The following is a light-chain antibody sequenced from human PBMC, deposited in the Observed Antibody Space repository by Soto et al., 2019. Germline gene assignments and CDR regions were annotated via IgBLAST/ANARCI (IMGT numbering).Light chain of an antibody. V-gene: IGKV1-39*01. J-gene: IGKJ1*01. CDR1: QSISSY. Sequence: DIQMTQSPSSLSASVGDRVTITCRASQSISSYLNWYQQKPGKAPKLLIYAASSLQSGVPSRFSGSGSGTDFTINISSLQPEDFATYYCQHSYSTPGTFGQGTKVEIK. CDR3: QHSYSTPGT. CDR2: AAS.